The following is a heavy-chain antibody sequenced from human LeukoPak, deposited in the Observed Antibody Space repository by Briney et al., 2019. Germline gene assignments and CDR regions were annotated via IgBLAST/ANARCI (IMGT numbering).Heavy chain of an antibody. J-gene: IGHJ4*02. CDR3: AKDYGPLSSY. Sequence: PGGSLRLSCAASGFTFSSHAMHWVRQAPGKGLEWVAVISYDGSNKYYADSVKGRFTISRDNSKNTLYLQMNSLRAEDTAVYYCAKDYGPLSSYWGQGILVTVSS. V-gene: IGHV3-30*04. CDR1: GFTFSSHA. D-gene: IGHD4-17*01. CDR2: ISYDGSNK.